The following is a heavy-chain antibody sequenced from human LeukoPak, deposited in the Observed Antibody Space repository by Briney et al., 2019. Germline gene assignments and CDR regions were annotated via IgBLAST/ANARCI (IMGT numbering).Heavy chain of an antibody. Sequence: PSETLSLTCTVSGASISSYYWSWIRQPAGKGLEWIGRIYTSGRTNYNPSLKSRVTMSPDTSRNQFSLKLGSVTAADTAVYYCARGALVEMATIPSYYFDYWGQGTLVTVSS. CDR2: IYTSGRT. CDR3: ARGALVEMATIPSYYFDY. V-gene: IGHV4-4*07. J-gene: IGHJ4*02. CDR1: GASISSYY. D-gene: IGHD5-24*01.